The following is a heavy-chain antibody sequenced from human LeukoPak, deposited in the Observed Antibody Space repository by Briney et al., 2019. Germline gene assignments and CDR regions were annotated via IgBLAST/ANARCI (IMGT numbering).Heavy chain of an antibody. J-gene: IGHJ3*02. V-gene: IGHV4-38-2*02. D-gene: IGHD3-10*01. Sequence: SETLSLTCSVSGYSISSGYYWNWIRQPPGKGLEWIGEINHTGSTNYNPSLKSRVTISVDTSKNQFSLKLSSVTAADTTVYYCTRLSSGSYYAFDIWGQGTMVTVSS. CDR1: GYSISSGYY. CDR3: TRLSSGSYYAFDI. CDR2: INHTGST.